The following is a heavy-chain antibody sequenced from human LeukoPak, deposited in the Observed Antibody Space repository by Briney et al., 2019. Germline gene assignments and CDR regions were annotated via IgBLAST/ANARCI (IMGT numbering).Heavy chain of an antibody. CDR3: ARDVHGDYGSGWFDP. CDR2: IMPLFGTA. V-gene: IGHV1-69*05. J-gene: IGHJ5*02. D-gene: IGHD4-17*01. Sequence: ASVKVSCKTSGATFNNSAISWVRQAPGQGLEWLGGIMPLFGTAGYAQKFQGRVTITKDESTRTVYLELTSLTSDDTAVYYCARDVHGDYGSGWFDPWGQGTLVSVSS. CDR1: GATFNNSA.